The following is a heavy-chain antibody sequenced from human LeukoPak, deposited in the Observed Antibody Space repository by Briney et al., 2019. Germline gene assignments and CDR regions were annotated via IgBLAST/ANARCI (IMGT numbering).Heavy chain of an antibody. J-gene: IGHJ6*02. CDR1: GGTFSSYA. CDR3: ARDRRGPLPIVVVPAAIYYYGMDV. CDR2: IIPTLGIA. Sequence: SVKGSCKASGGTFSSYAISWVRQAPGQGLEWMGRIIPTLGIANYAQKFQGRVKITADKSTSTAYMELSSLRSEDTAVYYCARDRRGPLPIVVVPAAIYYYGMDVWGQGTTVTVSS. V-gene: IGHV1-69*04. D-gene: IGHD2-2*01.